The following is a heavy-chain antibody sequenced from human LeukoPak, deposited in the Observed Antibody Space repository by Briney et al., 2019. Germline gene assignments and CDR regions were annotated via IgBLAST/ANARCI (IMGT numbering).Heavy chain of an antibody. J-gene: IGHJ4*02. CDR1: GFIFSNYG. CDR3: AKDLSALLLWFGELYFDY. D-gene: IGHD3-10*01. Sequence: GGSLRLSCAASGFIFSNYGMSWVRQDPGKGLEWVSTISGGGENEHYADSVKGRFTISRDNSKNILYVQMNSLSPEDTAIYYCAKDLSALLLWFGELYFDYWGQGTLVTVSS. CDR2: ISGGGENE. V-gene: IGHV3-23*01.